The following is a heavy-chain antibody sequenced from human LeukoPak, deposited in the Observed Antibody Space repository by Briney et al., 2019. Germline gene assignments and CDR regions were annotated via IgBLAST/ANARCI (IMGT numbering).Heavy chain of an antibody. V-gene: IGHV4-34*01. Sequence: SETLSLTCDVFGGSFTDYFWTWIRQSPGKGLEWIGEINDYTANTNYNPSLKSRVTISVDTSKNQISLKLSSVTAADSAVYYCARRVRCFGQNDYWGQGTLVTVYS. CDR1: GGSFTDYF. J-gene: IGHJ4*02. D-gene: IGHD3-9*01. CDR3: ARRVRCFGQNDY. CDR2: INDYTANT.